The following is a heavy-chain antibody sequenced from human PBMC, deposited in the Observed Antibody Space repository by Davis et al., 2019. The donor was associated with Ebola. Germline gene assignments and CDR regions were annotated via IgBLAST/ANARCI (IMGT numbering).Heavy chain of an antibody. V-gene: IGHV1-3*01. J-gene: IGHJ5*02. CDR1: GYTFSGFY. CDR3: AVFSSGWYLSS. Sequence: ASVKVSCKASGYTFSGFYIHWARQAPGQRLEWMGWINAGNGNTKYSQKFQGRVTITRDTSASTAYMELSSLRSEDTAVYYCAVFSSGWYLSSWGQGTLVTVSS. D-gene: IGHD6-19*01. CDR2: INAGNGNT.